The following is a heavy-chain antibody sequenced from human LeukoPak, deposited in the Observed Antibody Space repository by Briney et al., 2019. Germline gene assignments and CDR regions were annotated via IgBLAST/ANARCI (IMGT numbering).Heavy chain of an antibody. J-gene: IGHJ4*02. CDR1: GFTFSSYS. CDR3: ARGGPAAAGTGY. CDR2: ISSSSSYI. V-gene: IGHV3-21*01. D-gene: IGHD6-13*01. Sequence: PGGSLRLSCAASGFTFSSYSMNWVRQAPGKGLEWVSSISSSSSYIYYADSVKGRFTISRDNAKNSLYLQMNSLRAEDTAVYYCARGGPAAAGTGYWGQGTLVTVSS.